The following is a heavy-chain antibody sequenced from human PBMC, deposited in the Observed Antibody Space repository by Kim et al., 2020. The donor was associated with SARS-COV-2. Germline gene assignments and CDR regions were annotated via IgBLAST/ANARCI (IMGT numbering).Heavy chain of an antibody. Sequence: AYAASVKGRFTISRDDSTNTAYLQMNSLKTEDTAVYYCTRRNVDTAMVIVWGQGTLVTVSS. CDR3: TRRNVDTAMVIV. V-gene: IGHV3-73*01. J-gene: IGHJ4*02. D-gene: IGHD5-18*01.